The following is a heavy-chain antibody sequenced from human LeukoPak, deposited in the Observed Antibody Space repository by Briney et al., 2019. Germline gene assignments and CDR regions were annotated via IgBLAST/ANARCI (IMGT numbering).Heavy chain of an antibody. D-gene: IGHD3-22*01. Sequence: GGSLRLSCAASGFTFSNYWIHWVRQAPGKGLVWVSRIDNAGCITTYADSVKGRFTISRDNAENTLYLQMNSLRVEDTAVYYCVRSAFYAGSGNYYDYWGQGTLVTVSS. J-gene: IGHJ4*02. V-gene: IGHV3-74*03. CDR2: IDNAGCIT. CDR1: GFTFSNYW. CDR3: VRSAFYAGSGNYYDY.